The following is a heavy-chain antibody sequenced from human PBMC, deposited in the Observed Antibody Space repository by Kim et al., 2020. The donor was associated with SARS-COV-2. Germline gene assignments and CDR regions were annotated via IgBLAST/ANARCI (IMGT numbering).Heavy chain of an antibody. Sequence: GGSLRLSCAAPGFTFSSYGMSWVRQAPGKGLEWVANIKQDGSEKYYVDSVKGRFTISRDNAKNTLYLQMNSLRAEDTAVYYCARAPYGGNSEDFDYWGQGTLVTVSS. J-gene: IGHJ4*02. CDR1: GFTFSSYG. D-gene: IGHD4-17*01. CDR2: IKQDGSEK. CDR3: ARAPYGGNSEDFDY. V-gene: IGHV3-7*01.